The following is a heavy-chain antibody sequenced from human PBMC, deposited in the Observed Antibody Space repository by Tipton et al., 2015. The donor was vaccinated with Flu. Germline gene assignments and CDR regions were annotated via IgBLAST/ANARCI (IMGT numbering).Heavy chain of an antibody. CDR1: GGSFSGYY. J-gene: IGHJ4*02. CDR3: ARIYYYGSGDYYLDS. CDR2: INRSGSV. Sequence: TLSLTCAVYGGSFSGYYWSWIRQPPGKGLEWIGEINRSGSVNHNPSLKSRVSISVDTSKNQFSLELRSVTAADTAVYYCARIYYYGSGDYYLDSWGQGTLVTVSS. V-gene: IGHV4-34*01. D-gene: IGHD3-10*01.